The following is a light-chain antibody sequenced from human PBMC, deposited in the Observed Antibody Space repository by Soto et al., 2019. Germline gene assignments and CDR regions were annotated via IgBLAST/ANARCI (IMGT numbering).Light chain of an antibody. CDR1: QNIGTY. CDR3: QQYGTSPRWT. CDR2: GAS. Sequence: IVLTQSPGTLFLSPGERATLSCRASQNIGTYLAWYQQKPGQAPSLLIFGASTRANGVPATFRGSGSGTDFTLTISRLDPEDFAVYYCQQYGTSPRWTFGPGTKVEIK. V-gene: IGKV3-20*01. J-gene: IGKJ1*01.